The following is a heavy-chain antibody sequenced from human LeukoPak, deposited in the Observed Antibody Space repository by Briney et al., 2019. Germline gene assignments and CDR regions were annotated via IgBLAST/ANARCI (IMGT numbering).Heavy chain of an antibody. CDR3: ARRGYHDYSGFDY. CDR1: GFTFSSYG. CDR2: ISGRSDDI. Sequence: PGGSLRLSCAASGFTFSSYGMTWVRQAPGKGLEWVSSISGRSDDINYADSVQGRFTISRHNSKNSLYIQMKRLRAEDTALFYCARRGYHDYSGFDYWGQGTLVTVSS. V-gene: IGHV3-21*01. J-gene: IGHJ4*02. D-gene: IGHD1-26*01.